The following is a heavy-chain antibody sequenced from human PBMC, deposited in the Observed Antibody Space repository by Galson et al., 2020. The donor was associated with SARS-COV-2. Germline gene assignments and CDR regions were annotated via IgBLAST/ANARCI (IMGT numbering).Heavy chain of an antibody. D-gene: IGHD3-16*01. CDR1: GFTSSSYL. Sequence: GGSLRLSCVASGFTSSSYLMTWVRQAPGKGLEWVANIKGDGSQDYYVDSVKGRLTISRDNAKNSLYLQMNSLRAEDAAVYYCARWSGGLDYWGQGTLVTVSS. J-gene: IGHJ4*02. CDR3: ARWSGGLDY. CDR2: IKGDGSQD. V-gene: IGHV3-7*01.